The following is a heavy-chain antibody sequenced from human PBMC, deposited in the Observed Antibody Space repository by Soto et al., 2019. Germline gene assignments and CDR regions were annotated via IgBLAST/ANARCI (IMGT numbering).Heavy chain of an antibody. D-gene: IGHD2-2*01. Sequence: EGSRRRSCSASGCTFSDHYMGCVSQSRGKGREWVGRTRNKANSYTTEYAASVKGRFTISRDDSKNSLYLQMNSLKTEDTAVYYCARGRGPLSTYYYYGMDVWGPETTVTAFS. CDR2: TRNKANSYTT. V-gene: IGHV3-72*01. CDR1: GCTFSDHY. CDR3: ARGRGPLSTYYYYGMDV. J-gene: IGHJ6*02.